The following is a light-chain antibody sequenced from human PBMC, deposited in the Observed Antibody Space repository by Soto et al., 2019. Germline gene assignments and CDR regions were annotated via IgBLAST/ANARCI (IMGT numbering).Light chain of an antibody. CDR3: QQSYSNPPT. CDR2: AAS. CDR1: QSISSY. V-gene: IGKV1-39*01. J-gene: IGKJ1*01. Sequence: DIQMTQSPSSLSASVGDRVTITCRASQSISSYLNWYQQKPGKAPKLLIYAASSLQSGVPSRFSGSGSGTDFTLTISSLQPEDFATYYCQQSYSNPPTFGQGTKVEIK.